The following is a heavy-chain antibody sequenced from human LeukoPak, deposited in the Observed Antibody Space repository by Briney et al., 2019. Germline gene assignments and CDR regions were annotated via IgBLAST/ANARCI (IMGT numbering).Heavy chain of an antibody. D-gene: IGHD2-21*02. J-gene: IGHJ4*02. CDR2: IKQDGSQK. CDR3: MTGDHYDY. CDR1: GFTFSRFW. V-gene: IGHV3-7*01. Sequence: GGSLRLSCAASGFTFSRFWKTWVRQAPGKGLEWVANIKQDGSQKYYVDSVKGRFTISRDNAKNSLYLQMNTLRGEDTAIYYCMTGDHYDYWGQGTLVTVSP.